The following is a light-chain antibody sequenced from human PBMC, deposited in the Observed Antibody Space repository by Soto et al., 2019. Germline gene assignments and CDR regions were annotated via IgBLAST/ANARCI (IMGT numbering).Light chain of an antibody. CDR1: QSVSSSS. J-gene: IGKJ1*01. CDR2: DAS. CDR3: QHYHSSTLT. V-gene: IGKV3-20*01. Sequence: VLTQSPGTLSLSPGERATLSCRASQSVSSSSLAWYQHKPGQAPRLLMYDASSRHTGIPDRFRGSGSGTDFTLTISRLEPEDFAVYYWQHYHSSTLTFGQGTSVELK.